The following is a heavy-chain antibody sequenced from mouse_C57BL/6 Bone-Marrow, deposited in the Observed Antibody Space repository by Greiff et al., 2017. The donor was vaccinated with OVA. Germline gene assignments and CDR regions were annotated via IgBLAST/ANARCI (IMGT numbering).Heavy chain of an antibody. D-gene: IGHD2-3*01. CDR2: FHPYNDDT. CDR1: GYTFTTYP. J-gene: IGHJ2*01. V-gene: IGHV1-47*01. CDR3: ARMRDGYYYFDY. Sequence: VQLQQSGAELVKPGASVQMSCKASGYTFTTYPIEWMKQNHGKSLEWIGNFHPYNDDTKYNEKFKGKATLTVEKSSSTVYLELSRFTSDDSAVYYCARMRDGYYYFDYWGQGTTLTVSS.